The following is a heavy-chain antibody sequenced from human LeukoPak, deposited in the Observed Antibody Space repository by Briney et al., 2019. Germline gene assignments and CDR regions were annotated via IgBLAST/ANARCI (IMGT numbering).Heavy chain of an antibody. Sequence: ASVKVSCKASGYTFTGYYMHWVRQAPGQGLEWMGWINPNSGGTNYAQKLQGRVTMTRDTSISTAYMELSRLRSDDTAVYYCARDLGSTSVQFDYWGQGTLVTVSS. CDR3: ARDLGSTSVQFDY. CDR2: INPNSGGT. J-gene: IGHJ4*02. CDR1: GYTFTGYY. D-gene: IGHD2-2*01. V-gene: IGHV1-2*02.